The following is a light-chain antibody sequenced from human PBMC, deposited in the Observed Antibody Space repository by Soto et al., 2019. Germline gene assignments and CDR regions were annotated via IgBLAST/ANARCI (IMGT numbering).Light chain of an antibody. J-gene: IGKJ4*01. CDR3: QQGSNWPPMLT. CDR2: AAS. Sequence: DIQMTQSPSSLSSSVGDRVTITCRTSQSISSYLNWYQQKPGKAPKLLIYAASSLQRGVPARFSGSGTGTDFTLTISSLEPEDSAVYCCQQGSNWPPMLTFGGGTKVDI. CDR1: QSISSY. V-gene: IGKV1-39*01.